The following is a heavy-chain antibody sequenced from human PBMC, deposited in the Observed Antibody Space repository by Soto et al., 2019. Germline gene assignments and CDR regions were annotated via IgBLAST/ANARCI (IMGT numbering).Heavy chain of an antibody. CDR1: GFTFTSYV. D-gene: IGHD2-15*01. CDR2: ITGSGGST. CDR3: AKDYCSGGSCYSLNWFDP. V-gene: IGHV3-23*01. J-gene: IGHJ5*02. Sequence: GGSLRLSCAASGFTFTSYVMSWVRQAPGKGLEWVSAITGSGGSTYYADSVKGRFTISRDNSKNTLYLQMNSPRAEDTAVYYCAKDYCSGGSCYSLNWFDPWGQGTLVTVSS.